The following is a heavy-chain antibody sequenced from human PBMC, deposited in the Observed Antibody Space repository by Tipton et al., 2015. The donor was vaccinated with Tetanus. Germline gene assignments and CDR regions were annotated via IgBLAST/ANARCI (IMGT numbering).Heavy chain of an antibody. CDR1: GGSISSYY. D-gene: IGHD5-24*01. Sequence: LRLSCTVSGGSISSYYWSWIRQPAGKGLEWIGRIYTSGSTNYNPSLKSRVTMSVDTSKNQFSLKLSSVTAADTAVYYCTREERAGGGYFDYWGQGPLVTVSS. J-gene: IGHJ4*02. CDR3: TREERAGGGYFDY. V-gene: IGHV4-4*07. CDR2: IYTSGST.